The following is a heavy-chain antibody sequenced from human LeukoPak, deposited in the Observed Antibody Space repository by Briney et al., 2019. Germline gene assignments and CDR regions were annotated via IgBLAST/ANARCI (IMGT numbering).Heavy chain of an antibody. J-gene: IGHJ4*02. Sequence: PSETLSLTCTVFGGSISNSSYYWGWIRQPPGKGLEWIGSIYYSGSTNYNPSLKSRVTISVDTSKNQFSLKLSSVTAADTAVYYCARYEMATSNDYWGQGTLVIVSS. CDR2: IYYSGST. D-gene: IGHD5-24*01. CDR1: GGSISNSSYY. V-gene: IGHV4-39*01. CDR3: ARYEMATSNDY.